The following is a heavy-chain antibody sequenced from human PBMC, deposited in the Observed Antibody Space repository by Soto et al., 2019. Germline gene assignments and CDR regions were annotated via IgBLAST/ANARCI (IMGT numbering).Heavy chain of an antibody. D-gene: IGHD3-9*01. J-gene: IGHJ4*02. V-gene: IGHV4-30-4*02. CDR2: IYYSGST. CDR3: ARVMYDILTCYYDLAC. CDR1: GGSISSGDYY. Sequence: PTDTLSLTCTVSGGSISSGDYYWSWIRQPPGKGLEWITYIYYSGSTYYNPSLKSRVTISVDTSKNQFSLKLSSVTAADTAVYYCARVMYDILTCYYDLACWGQETFVTLSS.